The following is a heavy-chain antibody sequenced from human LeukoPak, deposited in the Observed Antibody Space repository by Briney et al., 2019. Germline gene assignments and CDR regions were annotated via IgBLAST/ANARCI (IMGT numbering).Heavy chain of an antibody. CDR3: ARDHNYAFDN. CDR2: IGIDSGNT. D-gene: IGHD1-1*01. Sequence: GGSLRLSCTASGFPFIEYSMNWVRQVPGKGLEWIAYIGIDSGNTKYADSVRGRFTISADKTKNSLYLQMNSLRVDDTAVYYCARDHNYAFDNWGQGTLVTVSS. J-gene: IGHJ4*02. V-gene: IGHV3-48*01. CDR1: GFPFIEYS.